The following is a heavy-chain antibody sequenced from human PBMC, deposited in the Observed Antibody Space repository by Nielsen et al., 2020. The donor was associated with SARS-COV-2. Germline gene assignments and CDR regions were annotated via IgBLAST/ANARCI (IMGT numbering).Heavy chain of an antibody. D-gene: IGHD1-26*01. J-gene: IGHJ6*02. CDR3: ARERSREYGIDV. CDR1: AYTFTAYA. Sequence: ASVKVSCKASAYTFTAYAIHWVRQDPGQRLEWMGWINSDSGNTKYSQKFRGRVTITRDTSANTAYMELSSLRFEDTAVYYCARERSREYGIDVWGQGTTVTVSS. V-gene: IGHV1-3*04. CDR2: INSDSGNT.